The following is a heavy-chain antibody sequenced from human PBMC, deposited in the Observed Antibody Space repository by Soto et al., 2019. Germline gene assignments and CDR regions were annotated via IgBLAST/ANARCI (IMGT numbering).Heavy chain of an antibody. Sequence: GGSLRLSCAASGFTFSSYSMNWVRQAPGKGLEWVSSISSSSRYIYYADSVKGRFTSSKDNAKNSLYLQMNSLRAEDTAVYYCARDLTTMTTAYFQHWGQGTLVTVSS. CDR1: GFTFSSYS. J-gene: IGHJ1*01. V-gene: IGHV3-21*01. CDR3: ARDLTTMTTAYFQH. D-gene: IGHD4-17*01. CDR2: ISSSSRYI.